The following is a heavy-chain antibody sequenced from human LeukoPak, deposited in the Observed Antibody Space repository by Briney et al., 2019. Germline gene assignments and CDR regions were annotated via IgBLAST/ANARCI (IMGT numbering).Heavy chain of an antibody. CDR1: GGSIGGSGYF. D-gene: IGHD2-2*01. V-gene: IGHV4-39*07. CDR3: ARDRSSIGNFDC. J-gene: IGHJ4*02. CDR2: IYSSGST. Sequence: PSETLSLTCTVSGGSIGGSGYFWAWIRQPPGKGLEWIGGIYSSGSTYFNPSPKSRATMSVDASKNQFSLKLSSVTAADTAVYYCARDRSSIGNFDCWGQGTLVTVSS.